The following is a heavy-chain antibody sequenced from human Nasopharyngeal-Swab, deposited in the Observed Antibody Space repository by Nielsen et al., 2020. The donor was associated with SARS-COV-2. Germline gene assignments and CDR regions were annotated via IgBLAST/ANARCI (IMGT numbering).Heavy chain of an antibody. Sequence: WIRQPPGKGLEWIGSIYYSGSTYYNPSLKSRVTISVDTSKNQFSLKLSSVTAADTAVYYCARHFQDVTIFGVVIPGGYMDVWGKGTTVTVSS. V-gene: IGHV4-39*01. CDR3: ARHFQDVTIFGVVIPGGYMDV. D-gene: IGHD3-3*01. J-gene: IGHJ6*03. CDR2: IYYSGST.